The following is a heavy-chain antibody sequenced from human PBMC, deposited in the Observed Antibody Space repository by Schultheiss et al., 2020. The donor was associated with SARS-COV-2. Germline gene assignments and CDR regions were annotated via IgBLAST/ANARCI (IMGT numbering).Heavy chain of an antibody. Sequence: GESLKISCAASGFIFSDAWMNWVRQAPGKGLEWVAVIWYDGSNKYYADSVKGRFTISRDNSKNTLYLQMNSLRAEDTAVYYCATFRRVGATTIDYWGQGTLVTVSS. CDR1: GFIFSDAW. V-gene: IGHV3-33*08. J-gene: IGHJ4*02. CDR2: IWYDGSNK. D-gene: IGHD1-26*01. CDR3: ATFRRVGATTIDY.